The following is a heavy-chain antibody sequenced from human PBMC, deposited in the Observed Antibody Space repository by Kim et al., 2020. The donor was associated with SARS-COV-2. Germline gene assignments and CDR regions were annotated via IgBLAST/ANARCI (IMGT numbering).Heavy chain of an antibody. J-gene: IGHJ5*02. Sequence: YAQGFTGRFVFSLDTSVSTAYLQISSLKAEDTAVYYCARQGQQLAGAFDPWGQGTLVTVSS. V-gene: IGHV7-4-1*02. D-gene: IGHD6-13*01. CDR3: ARQGQQLAGAFDP.